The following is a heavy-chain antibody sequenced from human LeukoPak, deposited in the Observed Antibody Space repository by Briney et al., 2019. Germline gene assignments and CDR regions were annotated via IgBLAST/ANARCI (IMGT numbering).Heavy chain of an antibody. Sequence: GGSLRLSCAASGFTFSDYYMSWIRQAPGKGLEWVSYISSSGSTIYYADSVKGRFTISRDNAKNSLYLQMNSLRAEDTAVYYCATNPSSLDIGSAENWGQGTLVTVSS. CDR3: ATNPSSLDIGSAEN. CDR1: GFTFSDYY. J-gene: IGHJ4*02. CDR2: ISSSGSTI. V-gene: IGHV3-11*01. D-gene: IGHD2-2*03.